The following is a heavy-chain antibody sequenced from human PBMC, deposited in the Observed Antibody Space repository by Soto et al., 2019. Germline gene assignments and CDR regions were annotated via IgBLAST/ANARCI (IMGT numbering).Heavy chain of an antibody. CDR2: ISDSGGSK. D-gene: IGHD4-4*01. CDR3: AKSNLRNYYYGMDV. V-gene: IGHV3-23*01. CDR1: GVTFSSYA. J-gene: IGHJ6*02. Sequence: PGGSLRLSCAASGVTFSSYAMSWVRQAPGKGLEWVSVISDSGGSKYYADSVKGRFTISRDNSKNTLYLQMNSLRAEDTAVYYCAKSNLRNYYYGMDVWGQGTTVTVSS.